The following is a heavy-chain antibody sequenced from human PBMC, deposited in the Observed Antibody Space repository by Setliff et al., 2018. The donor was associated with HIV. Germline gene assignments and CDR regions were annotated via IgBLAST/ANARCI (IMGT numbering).Heavy chain of an antibody. V-gene: IGHV3-74*01. J-gene: IGHJ4*02. Sequence: GSLRLSCAASGFTFSRFWMHWVRQVPGKGLMWVSRINTDGTYIHYADSVKGRFTISRDNAKTSLSLQMNSLTAEDTAVYYCARDPGNGAVDYWGQGTLVTVSS. CDR1: GFTFSRFW. CDR3: ARDPGNGAVDY. CDR2: INTDGTYI.